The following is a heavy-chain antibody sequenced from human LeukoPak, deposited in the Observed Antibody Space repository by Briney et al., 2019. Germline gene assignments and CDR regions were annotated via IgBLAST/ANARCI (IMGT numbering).Heavy chain of an antibody. V-gene: IGHV3-9*01. Sequence: GGSLRLSCAASGFTFDDYAMHWVRQAPGKGLEWVSGISWNSGSIGYADSVKGRFTISRDNAKNSPYLQMNSLRAEDTALYYCAKDTEAVAGTSDYWGQGTLVTVSS. CDR1: GFTFDDYA. J-gene: IGHJ4*02. D-gene: IGHD6-19*01. CDR2: ISWNSGSI. CDR3: AKDTEAVAGTSDY.